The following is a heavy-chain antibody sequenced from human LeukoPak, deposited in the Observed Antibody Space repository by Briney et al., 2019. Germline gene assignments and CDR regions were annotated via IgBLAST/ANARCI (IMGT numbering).Heavy chain of an antibody. D-gene: IGHD2/OR15-2a*01. CDR1: GGSISSSNW. V-gene: IGHV4-4*02. Sequence: SETLSLTCAVSGGSISSSNWWSWVRQPPGKGLEWIGEIYHSGSTNYNPSLKSRVTISVDKSKNQFSLKLSSVAAADTAVYYCARGLIYDGYGPVDAFDIWGQGTMVTVSS. CDR2: IYHSGST. J-gene: IGHJ3*02. CDR3: ARGLIYDGYGPVDAFDI.